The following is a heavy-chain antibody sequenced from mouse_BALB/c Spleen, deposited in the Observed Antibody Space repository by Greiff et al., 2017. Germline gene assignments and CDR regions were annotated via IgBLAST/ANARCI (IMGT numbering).Heavy chain of an antibody. V-gene: IGHV1-80*01. CDR3: ARANYGHDY. Sequence: QVQLKESGAELVRPGSSVKISCKASGYAFSSYWMNWVKQRPGQGLEWIGQIYPGDGDTNYNGKFKGKATLTADKSSSTAYMQLSSLTSEDSAVYFCARANYGHDYWGQGTTLTVSS. J-gene: IGHJ2*01. CDR1: GYAFSSYW. D-gene: IGHD1-1*02. CDR2: IYPGDGDT.